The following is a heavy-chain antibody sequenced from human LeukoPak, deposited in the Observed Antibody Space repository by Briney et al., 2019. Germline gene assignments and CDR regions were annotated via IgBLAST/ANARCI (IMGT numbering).Heavy chain of an antibody. CDR3: AKDRRWLQSGAFDI. CDR1: GFTFDDYA. V-gene: IGHV3-43*02. D-gene: IGHD5-24*01. Sequence: SGGSLRLSCAASGFTFDDYAMHWVRQAPGKGLEWVSLISGDGGSTYYADSVKGRFTISRDNSKNSLYLQMNSLGTEDTALYYCAKDRRWLQSGAFDIWGQGTMVTVSS. CDR2: ISGDGGST. J-gene: IGHJ3*02.